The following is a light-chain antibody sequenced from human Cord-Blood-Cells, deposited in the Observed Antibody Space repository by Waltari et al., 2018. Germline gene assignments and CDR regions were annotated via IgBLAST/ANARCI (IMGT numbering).Light chain of an antibody. J-gene: IGLJ2*01. CDR2: QDS. Sequence: SYALTQPPSVSVSPGQTASITCTGDKMGDKYACWYQQKPGQSPVLVIYQDSKRPSGIPERFSGSNAANTATLTISGAQAMDEADYYCQAWDSSTVVFGGGTKLTVL. CDR3: QAWDSSTVV. CDR1: KMGDKY. V-gene: IGLV3-1*01.